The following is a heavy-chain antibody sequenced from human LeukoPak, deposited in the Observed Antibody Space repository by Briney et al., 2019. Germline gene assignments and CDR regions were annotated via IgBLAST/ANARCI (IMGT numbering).Heavy chain of an antibody. CDR2: ISSSGSTI. J-gene: IGHJ4*02. D-gene: IGHD6-19*01. CDR1: GFTFSSYE. Sequence: GGSLRLSCAASGFTFSSYEMNWVRQAPGKGLEWVSYISSSGSTIYYADSVKGRLTISRDNAKNTLYLQMNSLRAEDTALYYCARDAAGIAVAGTPNYFDYWGQGTLVTVSS. CDR3: ARDAAGIAVAGTPNYFDY. V-gene: IGHV3-48*03.